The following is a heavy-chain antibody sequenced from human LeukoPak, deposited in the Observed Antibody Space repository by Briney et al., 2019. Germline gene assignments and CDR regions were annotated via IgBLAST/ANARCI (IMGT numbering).Heavy chain of an antibody. CDR2: ISPYDGNT. CDR3: VRVWPPNAVDRGMTYSYFNALDV. Sequence: ASVKVSCKASNYTFASYGLSWVRQAPGQGLQWVGWISPYDGNTDYAQRFQARVTMTIDRATRTVYMDLKRLRLDDTAVYYCVRVWPPNAVDRGMTYSYFNALDVWAKGPRSSSL. V-gene: IGHV1-18*01. J-gene: IGHJ6*02. D-gene: IGHD1-1*01. CDR1: NYTFASYG.